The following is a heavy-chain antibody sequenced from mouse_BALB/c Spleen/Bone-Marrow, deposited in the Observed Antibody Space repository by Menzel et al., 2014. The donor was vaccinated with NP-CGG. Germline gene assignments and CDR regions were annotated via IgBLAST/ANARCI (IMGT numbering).Heavy chain of an antibody. Sequence: QVQLQQSGAELVKPGASVKLSCKASGYTFTSYWMYWVKQRPGQGLEWIGEINPSYGRTDYNEKFKTKATLTVDSSSSTAYMQLSSLTSEDSAVYYCTSPQLGRDYWGQGTTLTVSS. CDR1: GYTFTSYW. V-gene: IGHV1S81*02. D-gene: IGHD4-1*02. CDR2: INPSYGRT. J-gene: IGHJ2*01. CDR3: TSPQLGRDY.